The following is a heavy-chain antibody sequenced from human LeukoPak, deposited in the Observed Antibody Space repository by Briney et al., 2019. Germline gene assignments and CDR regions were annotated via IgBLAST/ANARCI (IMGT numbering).Heavy chain of an antibody. J-gene: IGHJ4*02. CDR3: AREGYCSSTSRWFL. D-gene: IGHD2-2*01. CDR1: GGSISSYY. Sequence: SETLSLTCTVSGGSISSYYWSWIRQPPGKGLEWIGYIYYSGSTYYNPSLKSRVTISVDTSKNQFSLKLSSVTATDTAVYYCAREGYCSSTSRWFLWGQGTLVTVSS. CDR2: IYYSGST. V-gene: IGHV4-30-4*01.